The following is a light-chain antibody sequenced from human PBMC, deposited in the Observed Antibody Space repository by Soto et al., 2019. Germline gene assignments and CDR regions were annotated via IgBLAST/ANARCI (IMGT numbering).Light chain of an antibody. Sequence: ENLLAQAPGTLSLSPGERATLSCRASQSVSNNYLAWYQQKPGQAPRLLIYGASNRATGIPARFSGSGSGTDFTLTISSLEPEDFAVYYCQQRSNWPRTFGQGTKVDIK. V-gene: IGKV3-11*01. J-gene: IGKJ1*01. CDR1: QSVSNNY. CDR3: QQRSNWPRT. CDR2: GAS.